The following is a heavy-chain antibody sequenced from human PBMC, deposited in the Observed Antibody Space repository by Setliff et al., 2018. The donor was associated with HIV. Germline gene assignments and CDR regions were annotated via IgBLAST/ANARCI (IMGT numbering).Heavy chain of an antibody. CDR2: IKSNSDGGTS. V-gene: IGHV3-15*01. CDR3: STGPSRVSDGIADF. J-gene: IGHJ4*02. CDR1: GFTFSSYV. Sequence: PGGSLRLSCAATGFTFSSYVLHWVRQAPGKGLEWVGRIKSNSDGGTSDYAAAVKDRFSFSRDDSKSILYLQMNSLEIEDTAVYFCSTGPSRVSDGIADFWGPGTLVTVSS.